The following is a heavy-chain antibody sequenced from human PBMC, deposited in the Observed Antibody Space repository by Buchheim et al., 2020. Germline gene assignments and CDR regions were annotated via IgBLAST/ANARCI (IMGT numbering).Heavy chain of an antibody. J-gene: IGHJ4*02. CDR1: GFTFSSYG. Sequence: QVQLVESGGGVVQPGRSLRLSCAASGFTFSSYGMHWVRQAPGKGLEWVAVIWYDGSNKYYADSVKGRFTISRDTSKNTLYLQMNSLRAEDTAVYYCARGMYYYDSSGPDYWGQGTL. CDR3: ARGMYYYDSSGPDY. V-gene: IGHV3-33*01. D-gene: IGHD3-22*01. CDR2: IWYDGSNK.